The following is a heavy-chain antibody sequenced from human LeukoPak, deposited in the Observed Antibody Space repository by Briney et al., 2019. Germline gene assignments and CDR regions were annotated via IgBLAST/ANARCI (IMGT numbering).Heavy chain of an antibody. D-gene: IGHD3-22*01. J-gene: IGHJ3*02. CDR2: IYYSGST. CDR3: ARTITMIVVAEAFDI. Sequence: SETLSLTFTVSGGSISSSSYYWGWIRQPPGKGLEWIGSIYYSGSTYYNPSLKSRVTISVDTSKNQFSLKLSSVTAADTAVYYCARTITMIVVAEAFDIWGQGTMVTVSS. CDR1: GGSISSSSYY. V-gene: IGHV4-39*01.